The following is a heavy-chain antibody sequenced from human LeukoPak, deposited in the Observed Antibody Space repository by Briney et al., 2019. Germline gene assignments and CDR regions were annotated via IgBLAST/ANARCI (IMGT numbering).Heavy chain of an antibody. J-gene: IGHJ4*02. Sequence: SGTLSLTCTVSGGSISSYYWSWIRQPPGKGLEWIGYIYYSGSTNYNPSLKSRVTISVDTSRNQFSLRLSSVTAADTAVYYCARVGQLPKYYFDYWGQGTLVTVSS. V-gene: IGHV4-59*08. CDR2: IYYSGST. CDR1: GGSISSYY. D-gene: IGHD2-2*01. CDR3: ARVGQLPKYYFDY.